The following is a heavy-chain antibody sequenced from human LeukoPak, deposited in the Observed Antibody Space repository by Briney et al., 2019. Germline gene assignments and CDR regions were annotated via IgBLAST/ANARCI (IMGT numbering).Heavy chain of an antibody. CDR2: IKGGGGDP. CDR3: AKGGHDYNPFYW. J-gene: IGHJ4*02. D-gene: IGHD4-11*01. CDR1: RFTFSTYA. Sequence: PGGSLRLSCAASRFTFSTYAMGWVRQAPGKGLEWVSSIKGGGGDPFYADSVKGRFTISRDNSKITLFLQLNSLRAEDTAVYYCAKGGHDYNPFYWWGQGTLVTVSS. V-gene: IGHV3-23*01.